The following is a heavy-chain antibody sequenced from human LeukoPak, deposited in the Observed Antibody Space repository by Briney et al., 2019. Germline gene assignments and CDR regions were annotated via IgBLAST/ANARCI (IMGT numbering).Heavy chain of an antibody. D-gene: IGHD2-2*02. Sequence: PGGSLRLSCAASGFTLGTFWMSWLRQAPGKGLEWVANIKQDGSEKYYVDSVKGRFTISRDNSKNTLYLQMNSLRAEDTAVYYCARDGGVPAAIAQNRGKYNWFDPWGQGTLVTVSS. CDR2: IKQDGSEK. CDR3: ARDGGVPAAIAQNRGKYNWFDP. J-gene: IGHJ5*02. V-gene: IGHV3-7*01. CDR1: GFTLGTFW.